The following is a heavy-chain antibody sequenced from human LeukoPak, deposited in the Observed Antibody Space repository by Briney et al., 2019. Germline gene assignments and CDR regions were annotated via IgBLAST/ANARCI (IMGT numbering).Heavy chain of an antibody. V-gene: IGHV1-2*02. Sequence: ASVKVSCKASGYTFTSYGISWVRQAPGQGLEWMGWINPNSGGTNYAQKFQGRVTMTRDTSISTAYMDLSRLRSDDTAVYYCAREQGTTGATDYYYYVDVWGKGTTVTVSS. CDR2: INPNSGGT. CDR3: AREQGTTGATDYYYYVDV. CDR1: GYTFTSYG. D-gene: IGHD1-1*01. J-gene: IGHJ6*03.